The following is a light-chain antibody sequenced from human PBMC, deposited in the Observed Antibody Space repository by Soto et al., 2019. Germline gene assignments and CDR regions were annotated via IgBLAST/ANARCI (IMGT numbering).Light chain of an antibody. V-gene: IGLV1-40*01. CDR3: QSYDSSLSGVV. CDR1: SSNIGAGYD. J-gene: IGLJ2*01. CDR2: GNS. Sequence: QSVLTQPPSVSVAPGQRVTISCTGSSSNIGAGYDVHWYQQLPGTAPNLLIYGNSNRPSGVADRYSCSKSGTSASLAITGLQAEDEADYYCQSYDSSLSGVVFGGGTKLTVL.